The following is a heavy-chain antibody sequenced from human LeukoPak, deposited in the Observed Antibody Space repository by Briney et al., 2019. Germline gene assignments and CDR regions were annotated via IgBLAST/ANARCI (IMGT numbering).Heavy chain of an antibody. CDR3: AKPFGYGGPQKGAFDI. Sequence: GGSLRLSCAASGFTFSSYAMSWVRQAPGKGLEWVSAISGSGGSTYYADSVKGRFTISRDNSKNTLYLQMNSLRAEDTAVYYCAKPFGYGGPQKGAFDIWGQGTMVTISS. J-gene: IGHJ3*02. CDR1: GFTFSSYA. CDR2: ISGSGGST. D-gene: IGHD4/OR15-4a*01. V-gene: IGHV3-23*01.